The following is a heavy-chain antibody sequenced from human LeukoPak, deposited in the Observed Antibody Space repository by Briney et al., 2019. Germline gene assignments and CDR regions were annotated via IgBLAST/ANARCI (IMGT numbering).Heavy chain of an antibody. Sequence: PSETLSLTCAVSGYSISSGYYWGWIRQPPGKGLEWIGSLCHSGSTYYNPSLKSRVTISVDTSKNQFSLKLSSVTAADTAVYYCARHDPVWFGELLTNFDYWGQGTLVTVSS. CDR3: ARHDPVWFGELLTNFDY. V-gene: IGHV4-38-2*01. CDR2: LCHSGST. D-gene: IGHD3-10*01. CDR1: GYSISSGYY. J-gene: IGHJ4*02.